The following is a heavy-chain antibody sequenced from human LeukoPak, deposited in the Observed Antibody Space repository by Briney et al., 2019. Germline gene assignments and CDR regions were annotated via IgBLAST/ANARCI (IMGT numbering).Heavy chain of an antibody. CDR1: GFTFSSYG. CDR3: AKEVEGYQLLSRKYYYYYMDV. J-gene: IGHJ6*03. Sequence: GGSLRLSCGASGFTFSSYGMHWVRQAPGKGLEWVAFIRYDGSNKYYADSAKGRFTISRDKSKNTLYLQMNSLRVEDTAVYYCAKEVEGYQLLSRKYYYYYMDVWGKGTTVTISS. V-gene: IGHV3-30*02. CDR2: IRYDGSNK. D-gene: IGHD2-2*01.